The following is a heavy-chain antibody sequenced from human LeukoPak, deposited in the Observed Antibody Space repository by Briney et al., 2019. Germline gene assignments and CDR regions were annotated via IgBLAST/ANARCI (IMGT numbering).Heavy chain of an antibody. CDR3: TSGIGTIDF. J-gene: IGHJ4*02. D-gene: IGHD1-1*01. Sequence: GGSLRLSCAASGFTFSSYSMNWVRQAPGKGLEWVGRIKSRSDSGATDYAAPVTGRFTISRDDSRNTLYLEMNSLKTEDTAVYYCTSGIGTIDFWGQGTLVTVSS. V-gene: IGHV3-15*01. CDR1: GFTFSSYS. CDR2: IKSRSDSGAT.